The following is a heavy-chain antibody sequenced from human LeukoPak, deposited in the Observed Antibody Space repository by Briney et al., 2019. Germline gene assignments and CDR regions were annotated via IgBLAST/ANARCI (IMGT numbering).Heavy chain of an antibody. CDR2: ISSSGSTI. CDR1: GFTSSSYE. Sequence: GGSLRLSCAASGFTSSSYEMNWVRQAPGKGLEWVSYISSSGSTIYYADSVKGRFTISRDNAKNSLYLQMNSLRAEDTAVYYCARDERIAAAGFDYWGQGTLVTVSS. CDR3: ARDERIAAAGFDY. D-gene: IGHD6-13*01. V-gene: IGHV3-48*03. J-gene: IGHJ4*02.